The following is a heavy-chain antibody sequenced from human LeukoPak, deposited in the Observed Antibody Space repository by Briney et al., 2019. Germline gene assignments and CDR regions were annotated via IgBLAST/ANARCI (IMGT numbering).Heavy chain of an antibody. CDR1: GGSISSYY. CDR3: ARQHAATASFDY. D-gene: IGHD6-13*01. V-gene: IGHV4-59*08. Sequence: SETVSPICTVSGGSISSYYWSWLRQPPGKGLEWIAFVHNTGETKHKSSFKSRDTISVDTPNMQISLRLSSVTAADTAMYYCARQHAATASFDYWGLGTMVTVSS. J-gene: IGHJ4*03. CDR2: VHNTGET.